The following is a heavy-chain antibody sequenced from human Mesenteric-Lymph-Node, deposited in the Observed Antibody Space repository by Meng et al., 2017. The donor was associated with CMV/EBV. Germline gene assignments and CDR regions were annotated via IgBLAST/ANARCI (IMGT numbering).Heavy chain of an antibody. CDR2: IRYDGSNK. Sequence: GESLKISCAASGFTFSSYGMHWVRQAPGKGLEWVAFIRYDGSNKYYADSVKGRFTISRDNSKNTLYLQMNSLRAEDTAVYYCARERHDYSNYVDYWGQGTLVTVSS. D-gene: IGHD4-11*01. J-gene: IGHJ4*02. CDR1: GFTFSSYG. CDR3: ARERHDYSNYVDY. V-gene: IGHV3-30*02.